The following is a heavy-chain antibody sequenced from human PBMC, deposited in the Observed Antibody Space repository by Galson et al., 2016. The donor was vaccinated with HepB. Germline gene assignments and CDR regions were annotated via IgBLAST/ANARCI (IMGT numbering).Heavy chain of an antibody. CDR2: TYYRSKWYN. D-gene: IGHD3-22*01. Sequence: CAISGDSVSSNSAAWNWIRQSPSRGLEWLGRTYYRSKWYNDYAVSVKSRMTINSDASKNQFSLQLNSVTTEDTALYYCTRVGEGYYDSGGYYSTYGAFDIWGQGTMVIVSS. V-gene: IGHV6-1*01. CDR1: GDSVSSNSAA. CDR3: TRVGEGYYDSGGYYSTYGAFDI. J-gene: IGHJ3*02.